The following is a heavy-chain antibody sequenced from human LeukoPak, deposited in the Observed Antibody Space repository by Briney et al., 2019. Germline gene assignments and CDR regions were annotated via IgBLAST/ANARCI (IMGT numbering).Heavy chain of an antibody. CDR3: AKDDAWLRFGE. V-gene: IGHV3-21*04. Sequence: PGGSLRLSCVGSGFSFSGNSMNWVRQAPGKGLEWVSGISRTSTYIYYADSVKGRFTISRDNSKNTLYLEVISLTAEDTAVYYCAKDDAWLRFGEWSQGTLVTVSS. CDR1: GFSFSGNS. D-gene: IGHD3-10*01. CDR2: ISRTSTYI. J-gene: IGHJ4*02.